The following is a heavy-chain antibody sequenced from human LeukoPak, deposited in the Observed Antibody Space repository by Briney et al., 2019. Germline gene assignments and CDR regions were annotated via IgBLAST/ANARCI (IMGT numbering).Heavy chain of an antibody. CDR2: MYYSGST. D-gene: IGHD2-2*02. V-gene: IGHV4-39*07. CDR1: GGSISSSSYY. CDR3: ARGRTVFVPSTIPAWFDP. J-gene: IGHJ5*02. Sequence: SETLSLTCTVSGGSISSSSYYWGWIRQPPGKGLEWIGTMYYSGSTYYNPSLKSRVTISVDTSKNQFSLKLSSVTAADTAVYYCARGRTVFVPSTIPAWFDPWGQGTLVTVSS.